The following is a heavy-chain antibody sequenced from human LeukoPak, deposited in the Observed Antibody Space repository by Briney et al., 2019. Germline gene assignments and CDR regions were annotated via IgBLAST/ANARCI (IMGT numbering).Heavy chain of an antibody. Sequence: PGGSRRLSCAASGFTFNTYTMNWVRQAPGKGLEWVSGISGTGLSTYYADSVRGRFTISRDNSENTLYLQMSSLRVDDTAVYYCAKEGSRWGQGTLVSVSS. CDR2: ISGTGLST. CDR1: GFTFNTYT. D-gene: IGHD3-10*01. V-gene: IGHV3-23*01. J-gene: IGHJ4*02. CDR3: AKEGSR.